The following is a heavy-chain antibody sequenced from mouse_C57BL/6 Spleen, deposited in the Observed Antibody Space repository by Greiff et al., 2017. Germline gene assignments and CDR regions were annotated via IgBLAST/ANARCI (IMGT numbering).Heavy chain of an antibody. Sequence: QVQLQQPGAELVKPGASVKLSCKASGYTFTSYWMQWVKQRPGQGLEWIGEIDPSDSYTNYNQKFKGKATLTVDTSSSTAYMQLSSLTSEDAAVYYCARGITTVVARYFDVWGTGTTVTVSS. CDR3: ARGITTVVARYFDV. CDR2: IDPSDSYT. D-gene: IGHD1-1*01. J-gene: IGHJ1*03. CDR1: GYTFTSYW. V-gene: IGHV1-50*01.